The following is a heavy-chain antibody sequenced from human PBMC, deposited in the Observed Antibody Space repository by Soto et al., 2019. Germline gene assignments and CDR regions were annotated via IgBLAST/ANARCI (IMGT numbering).Heavy chain of an antibody. CDR1: GYSFTGPY. Sequence: QVRLVQSGPEWRKPGASVKISCEASGYSFTGPYLHWVRQAPGHGLEWMGWINPNSGGTNYAQKFQDWISITRDKALSTVYMDLSSLRSEDTAMYYCAKSDGAEENDAFDIWGQGTMISVS. V-gene: IGHV1-2*04. CDR3: AKSDGAEENDAFDI. J-gene: IGHJ3*02. D-gene: IGHD3-16*01. CDR2: INPNSGGT.